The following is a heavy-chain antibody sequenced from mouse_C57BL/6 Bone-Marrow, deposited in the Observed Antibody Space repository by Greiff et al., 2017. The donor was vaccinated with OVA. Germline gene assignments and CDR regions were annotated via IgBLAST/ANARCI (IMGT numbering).Heavy chain of an antibody. CDR1: GFTFSNYW. CDR3: TGEDD. J-gene: IGHJ3*01. V-gene: IGHV6-3*01. CDR2: IRLKSDNYAT. D-gene: IGHD2-3*01. Sequence: DVQLVESVGGLVQPGGSMKLSCVASGFTFSNYWMNWVRQSPEKGLEWVAQIRLKSDNYATHYAESVKGGFTISRDDSKSSVYLQMNNLRAEDTGIYYCTGEDDGGQGTLVTVSA.